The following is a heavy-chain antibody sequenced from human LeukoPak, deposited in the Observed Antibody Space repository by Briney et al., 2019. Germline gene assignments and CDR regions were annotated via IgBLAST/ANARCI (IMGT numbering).Heavy chain of an antibody. V-gene: IGHV4-34*01. J-gene: IGHJ4*02. CDR2: INHSGST. Sequence: SETLSLTCAVYGGSFSGYYWSWIRQPPGKGLEWIGEINHSGSTNYNPSLKSRVTISVDTSKNQFSLKLSSVTAADTAVYYCARCGAYYLDYWGQGTLVTVSS. D-gene: IGHD1-26*01. CDR1: GGSFSGYY. CDR3: ARCGAYYLDY.